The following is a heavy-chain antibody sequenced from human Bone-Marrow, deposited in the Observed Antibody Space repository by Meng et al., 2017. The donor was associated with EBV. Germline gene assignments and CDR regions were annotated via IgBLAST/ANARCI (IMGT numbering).Heavy chain of an antibody. CDR3: ATRGENCSGGSCYSFDY. CDR2: IYHSGST. CDR1: GGSISSSNW. J-gene: IGHJ4*02. V-gene: IGHV4-4*02. Sequence: VQLQESGPGLVKPSGTVSLTGAVSGGSISSSNWWSWVRQPPGKGLEWIGEIYHSGSTNYNPSLKSRVTISVDKSKNQFSLKLSSVSAADTAVYYCATRGENCSGGSCYSFDYWGQGTLVTVSS. D-gene: IGHD2-15*01.